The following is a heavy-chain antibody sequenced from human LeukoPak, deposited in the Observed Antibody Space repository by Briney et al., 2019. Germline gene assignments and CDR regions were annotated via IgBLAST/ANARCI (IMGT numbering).Heavy chain of an antibody. D-gene: IGHD6-13*01. V-gene: IGHV3-23*01. CDR2: ISGSGGST. J-gene: IGHJ4*02. CDR3: AKVQYSRSWPLVC. Sequence: GGSLRLSCAASGFTFSSYAMSWVRQAPGKGLEWVSGISGSGGSTYYADSVKGRFTISRDNSKNTLFLQMNSLRAEDTAVYYCAKVQYSRSWPLVCWVEGAMVTDSS. CDR1: GFTFSSYA.